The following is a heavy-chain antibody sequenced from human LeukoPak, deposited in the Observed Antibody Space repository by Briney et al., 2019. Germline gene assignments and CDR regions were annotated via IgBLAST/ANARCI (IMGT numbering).Heavy chain of an antibody. CDR3: ASTKDYGDYAFPDY. V-gene: IGHV4-4*02. CDR2: IYHSGST. D-gene: IGHD4-17*01. J-gene: IGHJ4*02. CDR1: GGSISSSNW. Sequence: PSETLSLTCAVSGGSISSSNWWSWVRQPPGKGLEWIGEIYHSGSTNYNPSLKSRVTISVDKSKNQFSLKLSSVTAADTAVYYCASTKDYGDYAFPDYWGQGTLVTVSS.